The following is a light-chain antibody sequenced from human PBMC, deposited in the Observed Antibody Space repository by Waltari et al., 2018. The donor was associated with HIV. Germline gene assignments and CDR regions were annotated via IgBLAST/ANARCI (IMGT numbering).Light chain of an antibody. Sequence: EIVMTQSPATLSVSPGERATLSCRASQSVSSNLAWYQQKPGQAPRLLIYGASTRATDIPARFSGSGSGTEFTLTISSLQSEDFAIYYCQQYNEWPPWTFGQGTKVEIK. CDR3: QQYNEWPPWT. V-gene: IGKV3-15*01. CDR2: GAS. J-gene: IGKJ1*01. CDR1: QSVSSN.